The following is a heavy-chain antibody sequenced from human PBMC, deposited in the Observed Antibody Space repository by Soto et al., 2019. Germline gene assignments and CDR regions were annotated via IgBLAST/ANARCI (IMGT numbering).Heavy chain of an antibody. Sequence: GGSLRLSCAASGFTFSDYYMSWIRQAPGKGLEWVSYISSSGSTIYYADSVKGRFTISRDNAKNSLYLQMNSLRAEDTAVYYCARPSIAAAGTLEQDYYYYYYMDVWGKGTTVTVSS. V-gene: IGHV3-11*01. CDR3: ARPSIAAAGTLEQDYYYYYYMDV. D-gene: IGHD6-13*01. CDR1: GFTFSDYY. CDR2: ISSSGSTI. J-gene: IGHJ6*03.